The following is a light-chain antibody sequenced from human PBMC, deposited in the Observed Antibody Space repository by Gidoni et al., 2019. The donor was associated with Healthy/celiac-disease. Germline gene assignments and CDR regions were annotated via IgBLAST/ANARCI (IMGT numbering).Light chain of an antibody. Sequence: DIQMTQSPSSLSASVGDRVTITCRESQTISSYLNWYQQKPGKAPKLLIYAASSLQSGVPSRFSGSGSGTDFTLTISSLQHEDFATYYCQQSYSTPPYTFGQGTKLEIK. CDR3: QQSYSTPPYT. CDR1: QTISSY. J-gene: IGKJ2*01. CDR2: AAS. V-gene: IGKV1-39*01.